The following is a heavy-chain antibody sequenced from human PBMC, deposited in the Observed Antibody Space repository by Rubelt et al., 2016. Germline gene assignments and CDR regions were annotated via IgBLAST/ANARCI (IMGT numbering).Heavy chain of an antibody. D-gene: IGHD2-21*01. CDR3: ARDVEFDY. J-gene: IGHJ4*02. V-gene: IGHV4-34*01. CDR1: GGSFSGYY. CDR2: INHSGST. Sequence: QVQLQQWGAGLLKPSETLSLTCAVYGGSFSGYYWSWIRQPPGKGLEWIGEINHSGSTNYNPALKSRVTRSVDTSKNQFSLKLSSVTAADTAVYYCARDVEFDYWDQGTLVTVSS.